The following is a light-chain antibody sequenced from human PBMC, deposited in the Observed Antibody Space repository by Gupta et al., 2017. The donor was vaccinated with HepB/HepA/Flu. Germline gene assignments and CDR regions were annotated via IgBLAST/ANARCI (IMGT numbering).Light chain of an antibody. CDR3: CAYAGSGTFV. Sequence: QSALTQPASVSGSPGQSITISCTGTSSDIGTYNLVSWYQQYPGKAPKLVIYEVYRRPSGVSARFSGSESGNTASLTISGLQAEDEADYHCCAYAGSGTFVFGGGTKLTVL. CDR2: EVY. J-gene: IGLJ3*02. V-gene: IGLV2-23*02. CDR1: SSDIGTYNL.